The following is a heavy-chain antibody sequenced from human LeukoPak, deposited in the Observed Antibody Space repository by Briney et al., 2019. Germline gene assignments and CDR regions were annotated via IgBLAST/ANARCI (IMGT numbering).Heavy chain of an antibody. Sequence: SETLSLTCTVSGGSISSSSYYWGWIRQPPGKGLEWIGSIYYSGSTYYNPSLKSRVTISVDTSKNQFSLKLSSVTAADTAVYYCARLDWNYGRYYFDYWGQGTLVTVSS. V-gene: IGHV4-39*01. D-gene: IGHD1-7*01. CDR3: ARLDWNYGRYYFDY. CDR1: GGSISSSSYY. CDR2: IYYSGST. J-gene: IGHJ4*02.